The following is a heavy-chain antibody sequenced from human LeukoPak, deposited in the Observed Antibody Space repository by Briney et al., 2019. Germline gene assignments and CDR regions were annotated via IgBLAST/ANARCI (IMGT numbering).Heavy chain of an antibody. D-gene: IGHD3-10*01. Sequence: GRSLRLSCAASGFTFSSYDMHWVRHATGKGLEWVSAIGTAGDPYYPGSVKGRFTISRENAKNSLYLQMNSLRAGDTAVYYCARAYGSGSHDYYYGMDVWGKGTTVTVSS. V-gene: IGHV3-13*05. CDR1: GFTFSSYD. CDR2: IGTAGDP. J-gene: IGHJ6*04. CDR3: ARAYGSGSHDYYYGMDV.